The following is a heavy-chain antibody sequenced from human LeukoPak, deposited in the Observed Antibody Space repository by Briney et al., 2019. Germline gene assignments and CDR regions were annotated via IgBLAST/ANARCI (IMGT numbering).Heavy chain of an antibody. CDR2: IKQDGSEK. J-gene: IGHJ3*02. CDR1: GFTFSSYW. V-gene: IGHV3-7*01. CDR3: ARVINPGTRSRAFDI. Sequence: GGSLRLSCAASGFTFSSYWMSWVREAPGKRVGWVANIKQDGSEKYYVESVKGRFTISRDNAKNSLYLQMNSLRAEDTAVYYCARVINPGTRSRAFDIWGQGTMVTVSS. D-gene: IGHD1/OR15-1a*01.